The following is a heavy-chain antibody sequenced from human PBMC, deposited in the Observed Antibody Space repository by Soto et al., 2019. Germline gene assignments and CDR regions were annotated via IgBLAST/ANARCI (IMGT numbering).Heavy chain of an antibody. J-gene: IGHJ4*02. Sequence: QVQLVQSGAEEKKPGASVKVSCKASGYTFSSYAMYWVRQAPGQRLEWMGWINAGNGNTKYSQKFQGRVTITRDTSASTAYMELSSLRSEDTAIYYCARDIAVASPDYRGQGTLVTVSS. CDR2: INAGNGNT. CDR1: GYTFSSYA. V-gene: IGHV1-3*05. CDR3: ARDIAVASPDY. D-gene: IGHD6-19*01.